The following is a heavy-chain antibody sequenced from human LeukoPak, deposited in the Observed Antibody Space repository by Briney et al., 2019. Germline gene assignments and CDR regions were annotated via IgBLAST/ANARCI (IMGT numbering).Heavy chain of an antibody. CDR1: GFTFSNYV. CDR3: AKAYYDFWSGYFDY. V-gene: IGHV3-23*01. J-gene: IGHJ4*02. CDR2: ISGSGGST. Sequence: PGGSLRLSCAASGFTFSNYVMSWVRQAPGKGLEWVSAISGSGGSTYYADSVKGRFTISRDNSKKTLYLQMNSLRAEDTAVYYCAKAYYDFWSGYFDYWGQGTLVTVSS. D-gene: IGHD3-3*01.